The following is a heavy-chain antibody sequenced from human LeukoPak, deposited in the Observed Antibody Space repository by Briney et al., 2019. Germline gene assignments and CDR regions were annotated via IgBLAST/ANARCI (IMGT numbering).Heavy chain of an antibody. CDR2: IYSGGST. D-gene: IGHD6-19*01. CDR1: GFTVSSNY. CDR3: ARHSSGWSNWFDP. V-gene: IGHV3-53*01. J-gene: IGHJ5*02. Sequence: GGSLRLPCAASGFTVSSNYMSWVRQAPGKGLEWVSVIYSGGSTYYADSVKGRFTISRDNSKNTLYLQMNSLRAEDTAVYYCARHSSGWSNWFDPWGQGTLVTVSS.